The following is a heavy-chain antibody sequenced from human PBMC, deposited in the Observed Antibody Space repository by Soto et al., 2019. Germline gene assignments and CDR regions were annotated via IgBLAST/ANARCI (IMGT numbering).Heavy chain of an antibody. V-gene: IGHV1-69*13. CDR1: GGTFSSYA. Sequence: GASVKVSCKASGGTFSSYAISWVRQAPGQGLEWMGGIIPIFGTANYAQKFQGRVTITADESTSTAYMELSSLRSEDTAVYYCAGAPIAAAAHFDYWGQGTLVTVSS. J-gene: IGHJ4*02. CDR3: AGAPIAAAAHFDY. D-gene: IGHD6-13*01. CDR2: IIPIFGTA.